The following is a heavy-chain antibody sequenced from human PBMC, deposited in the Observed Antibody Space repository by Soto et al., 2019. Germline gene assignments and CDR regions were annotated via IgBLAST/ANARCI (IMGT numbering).Heavy chain of an antibody. V-gene: IGHV4-31*03. J-gene: IGHJ5*02. CDR3: ASQYYDSSKWFDP. Sequence: PSETLSLTCTVSGGSISSGGYYWSWIRQHPGKGLEWIGYIYYSGSTYYNPSLKSRVTISVDTSKNQLSLKLSSVTAADTAVYYCASQYYDSSKWFDPWGQGTLVTVSS. CDR2: IYYSGST. CDR1: GGSISSGGYY. D-gene: IGHD3-22*01.